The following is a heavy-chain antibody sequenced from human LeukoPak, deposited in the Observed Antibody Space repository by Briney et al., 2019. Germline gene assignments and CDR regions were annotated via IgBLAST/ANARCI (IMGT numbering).Heavy chain of an antibody. CDR1: GFTFSSYS. Sequence: GGSLRLSCAASGFTFSSYSMNWVRQAPGKGLEWVSYISSSSSTIYYADSAKGRFTISRDNAKNSLYLQMNSLRAEDTAVYYCARKFGGNYGYFDYWGQGTLVTVSS. CDR2: ISSSSSTI. J-gene: IGHJ4*02. CDR3: ARKFGGNYGYFDY. V-gene: IGHV3-48*01. D-gene: IGHD4-23*01.